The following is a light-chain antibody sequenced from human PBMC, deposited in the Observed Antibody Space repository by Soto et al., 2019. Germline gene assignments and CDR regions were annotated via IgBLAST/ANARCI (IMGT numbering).Light chain of an antibody. V-gene: IGKV2-28*01. Sequence: DIVMTQSPLSLPVTPGEPASISCRSNQSLLYSNGYNYVDWYLQKPGQPPQLLIFLGSSRASGVPDRFSGSGSGTDFTLRITTVEAEDVGVYYCMQVLQTPLTFGGGTKLEIK. CDR3: MQVLQTPLT. CDR1: QSLLYSNGYNY. J-gene: IGKJ4*01. CDR2: LGS.